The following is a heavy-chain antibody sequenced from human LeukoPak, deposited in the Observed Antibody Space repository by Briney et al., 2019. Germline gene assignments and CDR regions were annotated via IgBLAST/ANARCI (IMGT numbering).Heavy chain of an antibody. J-gene: IGHJ6*03. CDR3: ARAIGQLQNLYYYYYYMDV. V-gene: IGHV1-2*02. CDR2: INPNSGGT. Sequence: ASVKVSCKASGYTFTSYGISWVRQAPGQGLEWIGWINPNSGGTNYAQKFQGRVTMTRDTSISTAYMELSRLRSDDTAVYFCARAIGQLQNLYYYYYYMDVWGKGTTVTVSS. CDR1: GYTFTSYG. D-gene: IGHD6-6*01.